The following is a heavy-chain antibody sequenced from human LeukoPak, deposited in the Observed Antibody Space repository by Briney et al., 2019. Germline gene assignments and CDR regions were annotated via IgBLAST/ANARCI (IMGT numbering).Heavy chain of an antibody. CDR3: ARDKYCSGGSCRGNYMDV. J-gene: IGHJ6*03. Sequence: GGSLRLSCAASGFTFSSYSMNWVRQAPGKGLEWVSYISSSSSTIYYADSVKGRFTISRDNAKNSLYLQMNSLRAEDTAVYYCARDKYCSGGSCRGNYMDVWGKGTTVTISS. CDR1: GFTFSSYS. CDR2: ISSSSSTI. V-gene: IGHV3-48*01. D-gene: IGHD2-15*01.